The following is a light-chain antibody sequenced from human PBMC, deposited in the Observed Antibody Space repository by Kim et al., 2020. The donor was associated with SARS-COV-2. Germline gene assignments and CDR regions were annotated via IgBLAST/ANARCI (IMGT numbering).Light chain of an antibody. CDR3: SSYTSSSTLE. J-gene: IGLJ2*01. CDR2: DVS. Sequence: QSALTQPASVSGSPGQSITISCTGTSSDVGGYNYVSWYQQHPGKAPKLMIYDVSNRPSGVSNRFSGSKSGNTASLTISGLQAEDEGDYYCSSYTSSSTLEFGGGTQLTVL. CDR1: SSDVGGYNY. V-gene: IGLV2-14*03.